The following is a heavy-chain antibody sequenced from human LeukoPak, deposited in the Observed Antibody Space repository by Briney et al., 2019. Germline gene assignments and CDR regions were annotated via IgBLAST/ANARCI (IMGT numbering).Heavy chain of an antibody. Sequence: GGSLRLSCAASGFTFSSYAKSWVRQVPGEGLEWVSVISGSGDNTYYADSVKGRFTISGDNSKNMLYLQMNSLRAEDTAVYYCAKWKYSNSGIDDYWGQGTLVTVSS. V-gene: IGHV3-23*01. J-gene: IGHJ4*02. CDR3: AKWKYSNSGIDDY. CDR1: GFTFSSYA. CDR2: ISGSGDNT. D-gene: IGHD6-6*01.